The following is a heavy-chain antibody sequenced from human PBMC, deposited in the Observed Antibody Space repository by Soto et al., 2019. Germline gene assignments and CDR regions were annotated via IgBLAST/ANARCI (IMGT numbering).Heavy chain of an antibody. CDR2: ISYDGTNK. CDR1: GFTFSSYA. CDR3: ATHEQLALDY. J-gene: IGHJ4*02. V-gene: IGHV3-30-3*01. D-gene: IGHD6-6*01. Sequence: QVQLVESGGGVVQPGRSLRLSGAASGFTFSSYAMHWVRQAPGKGLEWVAVISYDGTNKYYADSVKGRFTISRANSKDTLYLQMNSLSAEDTAFYYSATHEQLALDYWGQGTLVTVSS.